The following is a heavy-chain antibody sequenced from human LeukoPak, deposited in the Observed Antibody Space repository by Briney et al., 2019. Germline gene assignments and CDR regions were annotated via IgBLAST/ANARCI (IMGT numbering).Heavy chain of an antibody. V-gene: IGHV3-23*01. J-gene: IGHJ3*02. D-gene: IGHD3-3*01. CDR1: GFTFSSSA. CDR2: ISGSGGST. Sequence: GGSLRLSCTTSGFTFSSSAMSWVRQAPGNGLEWVSAISGSGGSTYYADSVKGRFTISRDNSKNTLYLQMNSLRAEDTAVYYCARDLSFPRYDFWSGWDDAFDIWGQGTMVTVSS. CDR3: ARDLSFPRYDFWSGWDDAFDI.